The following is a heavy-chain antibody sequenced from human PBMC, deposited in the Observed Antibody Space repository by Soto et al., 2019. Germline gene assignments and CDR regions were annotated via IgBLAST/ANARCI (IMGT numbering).Heavy chain of an antibody. J-gene: IGHJ3*02. CDR1: GDSIINHY. CDR3: ARLAPPTVVVPYHSLDI. V-gene: IGHV4-59*08. D-gene: IGHD2-21*01. Sequence: QVQLQEAGPGLVKPSETLSLICTISGDSIINHYWSWIRQPPGKGLEWIAYISHTGDTNYNPSLNSRVTISIETSKNQFSLRLTSATAADTAVYYCARLAPPTVVVPYHSLDIWGRGTMVTVS. CDR2: ISHTGDT.